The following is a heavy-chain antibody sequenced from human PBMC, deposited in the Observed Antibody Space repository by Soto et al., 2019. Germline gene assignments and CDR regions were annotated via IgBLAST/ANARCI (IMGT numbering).Heavy chain of an antibody. CDR1: GLTFSTYG. CDR3: AKDSLGGMGTVMMPGTD. Sequence: VQLVESGGGVVQPGRSLRLSCAVSGLTFSTYGFHWVRQAPGKGLEWVAVISYDVRKTHYTDSVRGRFTISRDNSKSTLYLQMNDLRADDTALYYCAKDSLGGMGTVMMPGTDWGQGTLVTVSS. CDR2: ISYDVRKT. V-gene: IGHV3-30*18. J-gene: IGHJ4*02. D-gene: IGHD4-17*01.